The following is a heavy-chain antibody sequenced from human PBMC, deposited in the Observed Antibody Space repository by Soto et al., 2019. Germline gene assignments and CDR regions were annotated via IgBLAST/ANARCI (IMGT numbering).Heavy chain of an antibody. CDR2: TYYKSKWYN. Sequence: SQTLSLTCAISGDSVSSNSAAWNWIRQSPSRGLEWLGRTYYKSKWYNDYAVSVKSRISINPDTSKNQFSLQLKSVTPEDTAVYYRARDGSNGWSDAFDIWGQGTMVTVSS. V-gene: IGHV6-1*01. CDR3: ARDGSNGWSDAFDI. CDR1: GDSVSSNSAA. J-gene: IGHJ3*02. D-gene: IGHD6-19*01.